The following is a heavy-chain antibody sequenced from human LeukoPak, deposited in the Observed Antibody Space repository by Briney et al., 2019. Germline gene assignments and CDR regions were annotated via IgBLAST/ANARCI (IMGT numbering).Heavy chain of an antibody. D-gene: IGHD2-21*02. V-gene: IGHV3-23*01. Sequence: PGGSLRLSCAASGFTFSNYALSWVRQAPGKGLEWVSLISGSGGQKDYADSVKGRFTISRDNAKNMLYLQMNSLRVEDTAVYYCVRGSSDWAGTDYWGQGTLVTVSS. J-gene: IGHJ4*02. CDR3: VRGSSDWAGTDY. CDR2: ISGSGGQK. CDR1: GFTFSNYA.